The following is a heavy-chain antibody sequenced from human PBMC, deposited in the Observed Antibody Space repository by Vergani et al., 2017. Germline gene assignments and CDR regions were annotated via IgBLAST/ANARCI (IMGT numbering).Heavy chain of an antibody. CDR1: NYSIGRDYF. D-gene: IGHD3-10*01. V-gene: IGHV4-38-2*02. J-gene: IGHJ6*02. CDR3: ARRRGSGGFFPSAYCYGMDV. CDR2: IYHGGMT. Sequence: QVHLQESGPGLVKPSETLSLTCSVSNYSIGRDYFWGWIRRSPGKGLEYIASIYHGGMTSYNPSLKSRDTISIDTSENVISLMLTSVTAADTAIYYCARRRGSGGFFPSAYCYGMDVWVHGTTVTDSS.